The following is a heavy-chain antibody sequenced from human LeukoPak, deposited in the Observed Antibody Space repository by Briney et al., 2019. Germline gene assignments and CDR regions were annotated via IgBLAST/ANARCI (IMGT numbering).Heavy chain of an antibody. J-gene: IGHJ5*02. D-gene: IGHD2-15*01. V-gene: IGHV3-23*01. CDR2: ISGSGGST. CDR3: ASSPGSSRFDP. CDR1: GFTFSSCA. Sequence: GGSLRLSCAASGFTFSSCAMSWVRQAPGKGLEWVSAISGSGGSTYYADSVKGRFTISRDNSKNTLYLQMNSPRAEDTAVYYCASSPGSSRFDPWGQGTLVTVSS.